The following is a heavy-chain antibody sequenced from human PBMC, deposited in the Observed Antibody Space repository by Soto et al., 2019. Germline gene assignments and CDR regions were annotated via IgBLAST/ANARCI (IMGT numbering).Heavy chain of an antibody. CDR1: GYTFTRSG. CDR3: ARDAPPADY. V-gene: IGHV1-18*01. J-gene: IGHJ4*02. CDR2: ISSYNGDT. Sequence: ASVKVSCKASGYTFTRSGISWARQAPGQGPEWMGWISSYNGDTNYAQTFQGRVTMTTDTSTSTAYMELRSLRSDDTAVYYCARDAPPADYWGQGTLVTVSS.